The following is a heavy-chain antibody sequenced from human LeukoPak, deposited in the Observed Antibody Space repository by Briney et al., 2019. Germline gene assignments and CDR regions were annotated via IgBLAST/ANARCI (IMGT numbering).Heavy chain of an antibody. Sequence: GASVKVSCKASGYTFTSYGISWVRQAPGQGLEWMGWISAYNGNTNYAQKLQGRVTMTTDTSTSTAYMELRSLRSDDTAVYYCARQPGTTVTSDNWFDRWGQGTLVTVSS. CDR1: GYTFTSYG. J-gene: IGHJ5*02. D-gene: IGHD4-11*01. V-gene: IGHV1-18*01. CDR2: ISAYNGNT. CDR3: ARQPGTTVTSDNWFDR.